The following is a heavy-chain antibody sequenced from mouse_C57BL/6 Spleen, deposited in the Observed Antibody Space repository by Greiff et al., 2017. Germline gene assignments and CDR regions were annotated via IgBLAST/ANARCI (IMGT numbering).Heavy chain of an antibody. Sequence: QVQLQQPGAELVRPGTSVKISCKASGYAFSSSWMNWVKQRPGKGLEWIGRIYPGDGDTNYNGKFKGKATLTADKSSSTAYMQLSSLTSEDSAVYFCARGGSSGYVPSDYWGQGTTLTVSS. CDR1: GYAFSSSW. J-gene: IGHJ2*01. V-gene: IGHV1-82*01. CDR3: ARGGSSGYVPSDY. CDR2: IYPGDGDT. D-gene: IGHD3-2*02.